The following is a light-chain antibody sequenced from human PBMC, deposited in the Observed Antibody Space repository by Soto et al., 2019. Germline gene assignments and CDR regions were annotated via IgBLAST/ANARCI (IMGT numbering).Light chain of an antibody. CDR1: QSLVYSDGYTY. V-gene: IGKV2-30*01. CDR3: MQGTHLYT. J-gene: IGKJ2*01. Sequence: DVVMTQSPLSLPVTLGQPASISCRSSQSLVYSDGYTYLSWFQQRPGQSPRRLIYKVSNRDSGVPDRFSGSWSGTDFTLKISRVEAEDVGVYYCMQGTHLYTFGQGTKLEIK. CDR2: KVS.